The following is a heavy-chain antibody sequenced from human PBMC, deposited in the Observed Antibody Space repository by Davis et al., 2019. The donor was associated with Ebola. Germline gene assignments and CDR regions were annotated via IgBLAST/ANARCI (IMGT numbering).Heavy chain of an antibody. V-gene: IGHV3-73*01. CDR2: IRSKANSYAT. D-gene: IGHD4-17*01. J-gene: IGHJ4*02. CDR3: TGTVTTVDY. Sequence: GESLKISCAASGFTFSGSAMHWVRQASGKGLEWVGRIRSKANSYATAYAASVKGRFTISRDDSKNTAYLQMNSLKTKDTAVYYCTGTVTTVDYWGQGTLVTVSS. CDR1: GFTFSGSA.